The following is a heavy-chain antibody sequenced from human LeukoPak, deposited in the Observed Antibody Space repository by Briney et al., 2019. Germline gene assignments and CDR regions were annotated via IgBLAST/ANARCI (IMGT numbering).Heavy chain of an antibody. V-gene: IGHV4-59*12. J-gene: IGHJ4*02. Sequence: SETLSLTCTVSGGSINSYYWSWIRQPPGKGLEWIGYIYYSGSTNYDPSLESRVTISVDTSKNQFSLNLSSLTAADTAVYYCARDGGYWGQGTLVTVSS. CDR1: GGSINSYY. CDR2: IYYSGST. CDR3: ARDGGY.